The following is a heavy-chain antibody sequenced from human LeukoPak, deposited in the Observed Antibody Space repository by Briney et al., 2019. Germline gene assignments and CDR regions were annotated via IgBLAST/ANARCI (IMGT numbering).Heavy chain of an antibody. CDR1: GGSISSYY. J-gene: IGHJ4*02. CDR3: ARHRGFYYDSSGYYPFDY. CDR2: IYYSGST. Sequence: SETLPLTCTVSGGSISSYYWSWIRQPPGKGLEWIGYIYYSGSTNYNPSLKSRVTISVDTSKNQFSLKLSSVTAADTAVYYCARHRGFYYDSSGYYPFDYWGQGTLVTVSS. V-gene: IGHV4-59*08. D-gene: IGHD3-22*01.